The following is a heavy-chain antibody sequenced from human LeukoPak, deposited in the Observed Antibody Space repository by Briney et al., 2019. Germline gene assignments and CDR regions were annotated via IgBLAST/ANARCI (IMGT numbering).Heavy chain of an antibody. J-gene: IGHJ4*02. CDR3: AKALDTAMVKSPFGY. Sequence: PGRSLRLSCAASGFTFDDYAMHWVRQAPGKGLEWVSGISWNSGSIGYADSVKGRFTISRDNAKNSLYLQMNSLRAEDTALYYCAKALDTAMVKSPFGYWGQGTLVTVSS. V-gene: IGHV3-9*01. CDR2: ISWNSGSI. CDR1: GFTFDDYA. D-gene: IGHD5-18*01.